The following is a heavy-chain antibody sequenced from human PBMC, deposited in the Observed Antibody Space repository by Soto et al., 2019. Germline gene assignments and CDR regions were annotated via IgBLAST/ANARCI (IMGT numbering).Heavy chain of an antibody. CDR2: IGKSGSDR. CDR1: GFMFSDYA. Sequence: EVKLVESGGGLVQPGGSLRISCKVSGFMFSDYAMTWVRQAPGKGLEWVSSIGKSGSDRDYADSVKGRFTISRDNSENTVYLQMDSLKVEDTALYFCMKVRYYWGQGTQVTVS. CDR3: MKVRYY. J-gene: IGHJ4*02. V-gene: IGHV3-23*04.